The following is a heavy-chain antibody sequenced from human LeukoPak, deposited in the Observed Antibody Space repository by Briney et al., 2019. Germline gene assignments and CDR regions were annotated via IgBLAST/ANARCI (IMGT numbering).Heavy chain of an antibody. CDR2: IYYSGST. D-gene: IGHD3-22*01. CDR1: GGSISSYY. J-gene: IGHJ4*02. CDR3: ARTSSGHYYFDY. Sequence: SETLSLTCTVSGGSISSYYWSWIRHPPGKGLEWIGYIYYSGSTNYNPSLKSRVTISVDTSKNQFSLKLSSVTAADTAVYYCARTSSGHYYFDYWGQGTLVTVSS. V-gene: IGHV4-59*01.